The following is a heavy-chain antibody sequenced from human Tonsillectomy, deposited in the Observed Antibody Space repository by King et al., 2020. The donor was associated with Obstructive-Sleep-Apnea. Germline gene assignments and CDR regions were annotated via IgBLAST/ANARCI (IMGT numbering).Heavy chain of an antibody. V-gene: IGHV4-30-4*01. CDR1: GGSISSGEYY. CDR2: VSYSGST. CDR3: GRDSVDEDYDCYEGMDV. Sequence: VQLQESGPGLVKPSQTLSLTCTVSGGSISSGEYYWSWIRQPPGKGLEWIGYVSYSGSTNYNPSLKSRVTISVDTSKNQFSLKLSSVTAADTAVYYCGRDSVDEDYDCYEGMDVWGQGSTVTVAA. J-gene: IGHJ6*01.